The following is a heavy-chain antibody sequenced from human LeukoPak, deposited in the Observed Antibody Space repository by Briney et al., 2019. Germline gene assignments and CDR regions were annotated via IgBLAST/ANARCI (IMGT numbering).Heavy chain of an antibody. D-gene: IGHD2-15*01. J-gene: IGHJ3*02. CDR3: ARARVVVAARAFDI. V-gene: IGHV3-48*03. CDR1: GFTFSSYE. Sequence: GGSLRLSCAASGFTFSSYEMNWVRQAPGKGLEWVSYISSSGSTIYYADSVKGRFTISRDNAKNSLYLQMNSLRAEGTAVYYCARARVVVAARAFDIWGQGTMVTVSS. CDR2: ISSSGSTI.